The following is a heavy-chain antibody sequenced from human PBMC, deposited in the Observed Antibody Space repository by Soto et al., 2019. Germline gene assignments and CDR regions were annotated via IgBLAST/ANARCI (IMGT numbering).Heavy chain of an antibody. V-gene: IGHV3-48*03. CDR1: GFTLRNYE. D-gene: IGHD2-21*02. J-gene: IGHJ4*02. CDR3: ASERLCGADCYCFDK. Sequence: PGWSLRLSCAASGFTLRNYEMNWVRQAPGKGPEWISKISGSNNNIYYADSVRGRFTISRDNAKNSLYLQMNSLRAEDTAIYYCASERLCGADCYCFDKWGQGTQVTVYS. CDR2: ISGSNNNI.